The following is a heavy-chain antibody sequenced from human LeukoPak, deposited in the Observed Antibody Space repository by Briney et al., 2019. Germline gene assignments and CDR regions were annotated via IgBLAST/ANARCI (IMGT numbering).Heavy chain of an antibody. Sequence: ASVKVSCKASGYTFTGYYMHWVRQAPGQGLEWMGWINPNSGGTNYAQKFQGRVTITADKSTSTAYMELSSLRSEDTAVYYCARALSRPIVGATDNWFDPWGQGTLVTVSS. V-gene: IGHV1-2*02. D-gene: IGHD1-26*01. CDR2: INPNSGGT. CDR3: ARALSRPIVGATDNWFDP. CDR1: GYTFTGYY. J-gene: IGHJ5*02.